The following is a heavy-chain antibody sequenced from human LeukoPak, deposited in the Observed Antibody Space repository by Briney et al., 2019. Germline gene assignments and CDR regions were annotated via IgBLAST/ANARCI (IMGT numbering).Heavy chain of an antibody. CDR2: ISPTGSTT. Sequence: GGSLRLSCAASGFSFSGHWMHWARQLPGKGLVWVSRISPTGSTTSYADSVKGRFTVSRDNAKNTLYLQVNNLRAEDTAVYYCAKGRTEYAYTSDALDVWGHGTMITVSS. CDR1: GFSFSGHW. J-gene: IGHJ3*01. V-gene: IGHV3-74*01. D-gene: IGHD2-2*02. CDR3: AKGRTEYAYTSDALDV.